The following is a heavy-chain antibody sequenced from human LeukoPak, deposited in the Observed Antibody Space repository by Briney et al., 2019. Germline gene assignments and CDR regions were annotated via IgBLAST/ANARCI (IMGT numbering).Heavy chain of an antibody. Sequence: GSLRLSCAASGFTFSSYAMHWVRQAPGKGLEWVAVISYDGSNKYYADSVKGRFTISRDNSKNTLYLQMNSLRAEDTAVYYCARTYCSSTSCYHYYYYMDVWGKGTTVTVSS. CDR3: ARTYCSSTSCYHYYYYMDV. CDR1: GFTFSSYA. D-gene: IGHD2-2*01. V-gene: IGHV3-30-3*01. CDR2: ISYDGSNK. J-gene: IGHJ6*03.